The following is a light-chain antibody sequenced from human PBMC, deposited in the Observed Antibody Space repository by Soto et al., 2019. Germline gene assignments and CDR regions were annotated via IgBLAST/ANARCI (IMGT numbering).Light chain of an antibody. CDR3: QHYNSLWT. V-gene: IGKV1-5*03. J-gene: IGKJ1*01. CDR1: QSISSW. CDR2: KAS. Sequence: DIQMTQSPSTLSASVGDRVTITCRASQSISSWLAWYQQKPGKAPKLLIYKASSLERGVPSRFSGSGSGTEFTLTISSLQPDYFATYYCQHYNSLWTFGQGTKVEIK.